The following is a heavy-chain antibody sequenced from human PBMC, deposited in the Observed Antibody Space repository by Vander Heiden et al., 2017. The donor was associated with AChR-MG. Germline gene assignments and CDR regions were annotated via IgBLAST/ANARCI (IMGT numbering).Heavy chain of an antibody. CDR1: GFTFSSYA. Sequence: EVQLLESGGGLVQPGGSLRLSCAASGFTFSSYAMSWVRQAPGKGLEWVSAISGSGGSTYYADSVKGRFTISRDNSKNTLYLQMNSLRAEDTAVYYCAKLSPYYDSSGFHDAFDIWGQGTMVTVSS. V-gene: IGHV3-23*01. D-gene: IGHD3-22*01. CDR2: ISGSGGST. J-gene: IGHJ3*02. CDR3: AKLSPYYDSSGFHDAFDI.